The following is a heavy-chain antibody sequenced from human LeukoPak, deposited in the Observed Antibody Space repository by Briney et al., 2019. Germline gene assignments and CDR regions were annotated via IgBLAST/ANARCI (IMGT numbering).Heavy chain of an antibody. D-gene: IGHD1-14*01. CDR1: GFTFSSYY. CDR2: IGTAGDT. V-gene: IGHV3-13*01. CDR3: ARDNRDYYYMDV. J-gene: IGHJ6*03. Sequence: GGSLRLSCAASGFTFSSYYMHWVRQATGKGLEWVSAIGTAGDTYYPGSVKGRFTISRENAKNSLYLQMNSLRAGDTAVYYCARDNRDYYYMDVWGKGTTVTVSS.